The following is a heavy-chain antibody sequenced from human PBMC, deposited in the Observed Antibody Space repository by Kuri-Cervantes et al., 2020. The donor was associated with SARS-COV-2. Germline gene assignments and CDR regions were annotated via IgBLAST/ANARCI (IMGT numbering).Heavy chain of an antibody. CDR3: AREGYSSSLVPFDP. V-gene: IGHV1-69*10. J-gene: IGHJ5*02. D-gene: IGHD6-13*01. Sequence: SVKVSCKASGGTFSSYAISWVRQAPGQGLEWMGGIIPILGIANYAQKFQGRVTMTRDTSTSTVYMELSSLRSEDTAVYYCAREGYSSSLVPFDPWGQGTLVTVSS. CDR1: GGTFSSYA. CDR2: IIPILGIA.